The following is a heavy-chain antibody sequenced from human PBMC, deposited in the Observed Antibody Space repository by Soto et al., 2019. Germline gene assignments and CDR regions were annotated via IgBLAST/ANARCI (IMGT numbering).Heavy chain of an antibody. Sequence: ETLCLTVSVSGAAICSSGYYGGWSRQAPGKGVEGIGILDYTAPTSYTSSLTRRITPSADKSQNQFSLRLSSVTAADMGVYYCGAYCSRTSCSDWFDPWGQGALVPVS. CDR3: GAYCSRTSCSDWFDP. CDR2: LDYTAPT. V-gene: IGHV4-39*01. CDR1: GAAICSSGYY. J-gene: IGHJ5*02. D-gene: IGHD2-2*01.